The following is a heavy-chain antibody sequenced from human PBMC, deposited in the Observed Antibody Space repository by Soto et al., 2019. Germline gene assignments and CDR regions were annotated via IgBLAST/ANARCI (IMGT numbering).Heavy chain of an antibody. CDR3: AREGYCSSTSCSKYGMDV. Sequence: QVQLVQSGAEVKKPGSSVTVSCKASGGTFSSYAISWVRQAPGQGLEWMGGIIPIFGTANYAQKFQGRVTITADESTSTAYMELSSLRSEDTAVYYCAREGYCSSTSCSKYGMDVWGQGTTVTVSS. V-gene: IGHV1-69*01. CDR1: GGTFSSYA. J-gene: IGHJ6*02. D-gene: IGHD2-2*01. CDR2: IIPIFGTA.